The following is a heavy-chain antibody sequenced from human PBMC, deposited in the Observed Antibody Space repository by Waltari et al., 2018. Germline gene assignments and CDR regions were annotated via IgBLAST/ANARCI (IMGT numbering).Heavy chain of an antibody. Sequence: EVQLVQSGAEGKKPGGTGKISLKASGYTFHDYYMQRGQQAPGKGLEWMGRVDPEDGETIYAEKFQGRVTITADTSTDTAYMELSSLRSEDTAVYYCASGRIEDAFDIWGQGTMVTVSS. CDR3: ASGRIEDAFDI. V-gene: IGHV1-69-2*01. CDR2: VDPEDGET. J-gene: IGHJ3*02. CDR1: GYTFHDYY. D-gene: IGHD3-10*01.